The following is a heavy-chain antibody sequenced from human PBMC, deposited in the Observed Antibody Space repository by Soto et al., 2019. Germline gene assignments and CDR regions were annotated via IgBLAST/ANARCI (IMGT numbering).Heavy chain of an antibody. D-gene: IGHD1-7*01. V-gene: IGHV4-31*03. J-gene: IGHJ6*02. Sequence: NPSDPLSLTPTVSGGSISSGCYYWIWIRQHPGKGLEWIGYIYYSGSTYYNPSLKSRLTISVDTSKNQFSLKLSSVTAADTAVYYCASNVVGTVLGGYYYYHGMDASGQGTTVTVS. CDR1: GGSISSGCYY. CDR2: IYYSGST. CDR3: ASNVVGTVLGGYYYYHGMDA.